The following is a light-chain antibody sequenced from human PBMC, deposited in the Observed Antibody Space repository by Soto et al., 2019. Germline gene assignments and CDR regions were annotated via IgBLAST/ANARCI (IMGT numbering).Light chain of an antibody. J-gene: IGLJ1*01. Sequence: QSVLTQPPSASGSPGQSVTISCTGTSSDVGDYNYVSWFQQHPGKAPKLIIYEVSKRPSGVPDRFSGSKSGNTASLTVSGLQAEDEADYYCTSYAGTNNPDVFGTGTKLTVL. CDR3: TSYAGTNNPDV. CDR1: SSDVGDYNY. CDR2: EVS. V-gene: IGLV2-8*01.